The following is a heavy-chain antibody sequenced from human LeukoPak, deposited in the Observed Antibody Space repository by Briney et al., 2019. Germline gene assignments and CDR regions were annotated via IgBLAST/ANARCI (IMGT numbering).Heavy chain of an antibody. Sequence: ASVKVSCKASGYTFTSYGISWVRQAPGQELEWMGWISAYNGNTNYAQKLQGRVTMTTDTSTSTAFMELRSLRSDDTAVYYCAREGSTYYYGSGSYYRFDYWGQGTLVTVSS. CDR1: GYTFTSYG. J-gene: IGHJ4*02. CDR2: ISAYNGNT. V-gene: IGHV1-18*01. D-gene: IGHD3-10*01. CDR3: AREGSTYYYGSGSYYRFDY.